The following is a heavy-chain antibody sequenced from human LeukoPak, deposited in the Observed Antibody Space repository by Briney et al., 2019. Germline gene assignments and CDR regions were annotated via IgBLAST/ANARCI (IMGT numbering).Heavy chain of an antibody. Sequence: SQTLSLTCAVSGDSVSTNSAAWNWIRQSPSRGLEWLGRTYYRSRWYNDYAVSVKSRITINPDTSKKQFSLQLNSLTPEYTAVYYCAREGSGGRHFDYWGQGTLVTVSS. D-gene: IGHD6-25*01. CDR1: GDSVSTNSAA. J-gene: IGHJ4*02. CDR2: TYYRSRWYN. CDR3: AREGSGGRHFDY. V-gene: IGHV6-1*01.